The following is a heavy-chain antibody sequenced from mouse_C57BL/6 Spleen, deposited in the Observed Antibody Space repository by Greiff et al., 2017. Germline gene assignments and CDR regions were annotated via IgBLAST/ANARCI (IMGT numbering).Heavy chain of an antibody. CDR2: IYPGDGDT. CDR3: ARSGTGYFDV. V-gene: IGHV1-82*01. J-gene: IGHJ1*03. D-gene: IGHD3-1*01. CDR1: GYAFSSSW. Sequence: QVQLKESGPELVKPGASVKISCKASGYAFSSSWMTWVKQRPGKGLEWIGRIYPGDGDTNYNVKFKGKATLTAAKSSSTAYMQLSSLTSEDSAVYFCARSGTGYFDVWGTGTTVTVSS.